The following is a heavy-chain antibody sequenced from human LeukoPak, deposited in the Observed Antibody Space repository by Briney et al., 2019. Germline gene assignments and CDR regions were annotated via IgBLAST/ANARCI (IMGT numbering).Heavy chain of an antibody. Sequence: GESLKISCKGSGYSFTSYWIGWVRQMSGKGLEWMGIIYPGDSDSRYSPSFQGQVTISADKSISTAYLQWSSLKASDTAMYYCARSCRDVYRDFDYWGQGTLVTVSS. J-gene: IGHJ4*02. CDR3: ARSCRDVYRDFDY. D-gene: IGHD5-24*01. CDR1: GYSFTSYW. V-gene: IGHV5-51*01. CDR2: IYPGDSDS.